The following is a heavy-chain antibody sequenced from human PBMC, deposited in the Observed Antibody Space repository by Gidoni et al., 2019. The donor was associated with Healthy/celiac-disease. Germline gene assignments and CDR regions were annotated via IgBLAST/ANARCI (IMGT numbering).Heavy chain of an antibody. D-gene: IGHD4-17*01. CDR1: GFTFRNAW. CDR3: TTAENYGDYEGNRY. V-gene: IGHV3-15*01. CDR2: IKSKTDGGTT. Sequence: EVQLVESGGGLVKPGGSLRLSCAASGFTFRNAWMSWVRQAPGKGLEWVGRIKSKTDGGTTDYAAPVKGRFTISRDDSKNTLYLQMNSLKTEDTAVYYCTTAENYGDYEGNRYWGQGTLVTVSS. J-gene: IGHJ4*02.